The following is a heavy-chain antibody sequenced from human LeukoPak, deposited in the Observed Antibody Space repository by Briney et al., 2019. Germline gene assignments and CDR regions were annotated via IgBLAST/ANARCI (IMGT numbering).Heavy chain of an antibody. Sequence: GGSLRLSCAASGFIFNSYAVSWVRQAPGKGLEWVSAISGSDGGTNYADSVKGRFTLSRDTSKNTLYLQMNSLRAEDTAVYYCARPRYGSSWYAFDIWGQGTIVTVSS. CDR1: GFIFNSYA. CDR2: ISGSDGGT. CDR3: ARPRYGSSWYAFDI. J-gene: IGHJ3*02. D-gene: IGHD6-13*01. V-gene: IGHV3-23*01.